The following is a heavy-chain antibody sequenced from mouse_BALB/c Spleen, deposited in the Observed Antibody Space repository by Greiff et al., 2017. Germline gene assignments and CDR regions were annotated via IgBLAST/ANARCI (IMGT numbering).Heavy chain of an antibody. V-gene: IGHV14-3*02. CDR1: GFNIKDTY. J-gene: IGHJ4*01. Sequence: EVKLVESGAELVKPGASVKLSCTASGFNIKDTYMHWVKQRPEQGLEWIGRIDPANGNTKYDPKFQGKATITADTSSNTAYLQLSSLTSEDTAVYYCARNGNYWAMDYWGQGTSVTVSS. CDR2: IDPANGNT. CDR3: ARNGNYWAMDY. D-gene: IGHD2-1*01.